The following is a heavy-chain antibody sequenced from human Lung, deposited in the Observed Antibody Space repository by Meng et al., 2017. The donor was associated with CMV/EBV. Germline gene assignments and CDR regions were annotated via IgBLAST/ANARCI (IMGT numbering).Heavy chain of an antibody. Sequence: GGSLRLXCTASGFTFSTYDFHWVRQPTGKGLEWVSSIGTAGDTYSIGSVKGRFIISREDAKNSVYLQMNGLRDGDTGLYYCARARSPTHFDYWGQGALVTVSS. V-gene: IGHV3-13*01. CDR1: GFTFSTYD. CDR3: ARARSPTHFDY. J-gene: IGHJ4*02. CDR2: IGTAGDT.